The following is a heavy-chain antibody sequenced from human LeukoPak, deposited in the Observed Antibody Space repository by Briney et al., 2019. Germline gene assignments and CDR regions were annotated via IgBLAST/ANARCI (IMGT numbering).Heavy chain of an antibody. J-gene: IGHJ4*02. CDR2: ISGSGGST. V-gene: IGHV3-23*01. CDR3: TKDEITMVRGVIDY. Sequence: GGSLRLSCAASGFTFNNYAMSWVRQAPGKGLEWVSAISGSGGSTYYADSVKGRFTISRDNSKNTVYLQMNSLRAEDTAVHYCTKDEITMVRGVIDYWGQGTLVTVSS. CDR1: GFTFNNYA. D-gene: IGHD3-10*01.